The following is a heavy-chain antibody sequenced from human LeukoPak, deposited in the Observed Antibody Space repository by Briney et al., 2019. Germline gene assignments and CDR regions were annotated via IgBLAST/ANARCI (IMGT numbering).Heavy chain of an antibody. CDR1: GYTFTSYA. D-gene: IGHD3-22*01. V-gene: IGHV1-3*01. CDR3: ARDRDRYYYDSSGYSEGNWFDP. CDR2: INAGNGNT. Sequence: GASVKVSCKASGYTFTSYAMHWVRQAPGQRLEWMGWINAGNGNTKYSQKFQGRVTITRDTSASTAYMELSSLRSEDTAVYYCARDRDRYYYDSSGYSEGNWFDPWGQGTLVTVSS. J-gene: IGHJ5*02.